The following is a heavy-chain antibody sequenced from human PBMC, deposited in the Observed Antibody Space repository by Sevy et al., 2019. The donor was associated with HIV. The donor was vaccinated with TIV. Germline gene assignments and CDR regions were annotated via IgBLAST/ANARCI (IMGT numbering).Heavy chain of an antibody. CDR2: ISGSGGST. Sequence: GGSLRLSCAASGFTFNSYVMGWVRQAPGKGLEWVSGISGSGGSTYYADSVKGRFTISRDNSKNTLYLQMKSLRAEDTAAYYCASTIDYDSSGYYFNFDYWGQGILVTVSS. CDR1: GFTFNSYV. CDR3: ASTIDYDSSGYYFNFDY. D-gene: IGHD3-22*01. J-gene: IGHJ4*02. V-gene: IGHV3-23*01.